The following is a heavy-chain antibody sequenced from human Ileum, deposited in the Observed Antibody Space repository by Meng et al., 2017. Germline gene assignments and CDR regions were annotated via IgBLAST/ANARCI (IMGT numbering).Heavy chain of an antibody. D-gene: IGHD3-22*01. CDR2: INPNSGGT. CDR1: GYTFTGYY. CDR3: ASPQYYYDSSGYYWVDAFDI. Sequence: ASVKVSCKASGYTFTGYYMHWVRQAPGQGLEWMGWINPNSGGTNYAQKFQGRVTMTRDTSISTAYMELSRLRSDDTAVYYCASPQYYYDSSGYYWVDAFDICGQAI. V-gene: IGHV1-2*02. J-gene: IGHJ3*02.